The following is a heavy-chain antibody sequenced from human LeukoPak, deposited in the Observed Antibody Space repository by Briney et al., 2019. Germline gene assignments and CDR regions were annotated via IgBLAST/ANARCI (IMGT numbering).Heavy chain of an antibody. J-gene: IGHJ4*02. CDR3: ARPYYYGSGIQYYFDY. Sequence: KPGGSLRLSCAASGFTFSSYSMNWVRQAPGKGLEWVSSISSSSSYIYYADSVKGRFTISRDNAKNSLYLQMNSLRAEDTAVYYCARPYYYGSGIQYYFDYWGQGTLVTVSS. D-gene: IGHD3-10*01. V-gene: IGHV3-21*01. CDR2: ISSSSSYI. CDR1: GFTFSSYS.